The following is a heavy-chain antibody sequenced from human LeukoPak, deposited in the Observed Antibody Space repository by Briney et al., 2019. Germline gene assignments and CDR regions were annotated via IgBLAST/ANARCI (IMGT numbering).Heavy chain of an antibody. Sequence: GRSLRLSCAASGFTFDDYAMHSVRQAPGKGLEWVSGISWNSGSIGYADSVKGRFTISRDNAKNSLYLQMNSLRAEDTALYYCAKGEYSSSSSRFQHWGQGTLVTVSS. CDR1: GFTFDDYA. D-gene: IGHD6-6*01. CDR3: AKGEYSSSSSRFQH. V-gene: IGHV3-9*01. J-gene: IGHJ1*01. CDR2: ISWNSGSI.